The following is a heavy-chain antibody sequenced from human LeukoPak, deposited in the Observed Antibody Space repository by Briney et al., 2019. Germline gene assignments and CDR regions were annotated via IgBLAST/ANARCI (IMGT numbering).Heavy chain of an antibody. Sequence: GGSLRLSCAASGFTFSSYGMNWVRQAPGKGLEWVSSISSSSSYIYYADSVKGRSTISRDNAKNSLYLQMNSLRAEDTAVYYCVAAAASDYWGQGTLVTVSS. V-gene: IGHV3-21*01. CDR1: GFTFSSYG. CDR2: ISSSSSYI. CDR3: VAAAASDY. J-gene: IGHJ4*02. D-gene: IGHD6-13*01.